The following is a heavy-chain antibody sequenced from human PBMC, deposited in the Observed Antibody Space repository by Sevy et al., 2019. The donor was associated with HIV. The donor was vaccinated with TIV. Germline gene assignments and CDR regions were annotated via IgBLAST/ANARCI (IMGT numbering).Heavy chain of an antibody. CDR3: ARRTLTGRYNWFDP. D-gene: IGHD3-10*01. CDR2: IYYSGST. CDR1: GGSISSYY. V-gene: IGHV4-59*08. J-gene: IGHJ5*02. Sequence: SETLSLTCTVSGGSISSYYWSWIRQPPGKGLEWIGYIYYSGSTNYNPSLKSRVTISVDTSKNQFSLKLSSVTAADTAVYYCARRTLTGRYNWFDPWGQGTLVTVSS.